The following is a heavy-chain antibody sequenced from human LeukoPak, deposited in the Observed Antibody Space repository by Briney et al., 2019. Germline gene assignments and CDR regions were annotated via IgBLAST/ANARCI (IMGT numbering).Heavy chain of an antibody. D-gene: IGHD5-12*01. CDR3: ARRSGYSGYDEGYYFDY. J-gene: IGHJ4*02. CDR2: IYPGDSDT. CDR1: GYGFTSYW. V-gene: IGHV5-51*01. Sequence: GESLKISCKGSGYGFTSYWIGWVRQMPGKGLEWMGIIYPGDSDTRYSPSFQGQVTISADKSISTAYLQWSSLKASDTAMYYCARRSGYSGYDEGYYFDYWGQGTLVTVSS.